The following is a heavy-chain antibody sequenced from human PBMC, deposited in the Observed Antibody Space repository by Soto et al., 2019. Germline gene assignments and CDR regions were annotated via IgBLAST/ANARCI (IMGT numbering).Heavy chain of an antibody. CDR2: IYYSGNT. Sequence: TLSLTCTVSGGSVGSGRYYWSWIRQPLGKGLEWIGYIYYSGNTDYNPSLRGRATISVDKAKNHFSMQLTSVTSADTAIYYCATDSVLAYYSEHRIPYWFEPWGQGTLVTVSS. J-gene: IGHJ5*02. CDR1: GGSVGSGRYY. D-gene: IGHD4-4*01. CDR3: ATDSVLAYYSEHRIPYWFEP. V-gene: IGHV4-61*03.